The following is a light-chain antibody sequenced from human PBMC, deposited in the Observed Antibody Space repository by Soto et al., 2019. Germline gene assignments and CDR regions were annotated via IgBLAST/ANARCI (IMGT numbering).Light chain of an antibody. CDR3: QQYHNWPYT. J-gene: IGKJ2*01. Sequence: EIVMTQSPATLSVSPGERDTLSCRASQSVSSNLAWYQQKPGQAPRLLIYGASTRATGIPARFSGSGSGTEFTLTISSLQSEDFAVYYCQQYHNWPYTFGQGTKLEIK. CDR2: GAS. CDR1: QSVSSN. V-gene: IGKV3-15*01.